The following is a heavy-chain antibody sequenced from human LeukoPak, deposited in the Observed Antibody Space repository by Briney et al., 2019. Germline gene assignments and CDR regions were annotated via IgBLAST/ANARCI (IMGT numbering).Heavy chain of an antibody. D-gene: IGHD3-16*01. J-gene: IGHJ4*02. CDR2: IYYSGST. Sequence: SETLSLTCTVSGGSISSYYWSWIRQPPGKGLEWIGYIYYSGSTIYNPSLKSRVTISVDTSKNRFSLKLSSVTAADTAVYYCANLNAPYWGNFDYWGQGTLVTVSS. CDR1: GGSISSYY. CDR3: ANLNAPYWGNFDY. V-gene: IGHV4-59*01.